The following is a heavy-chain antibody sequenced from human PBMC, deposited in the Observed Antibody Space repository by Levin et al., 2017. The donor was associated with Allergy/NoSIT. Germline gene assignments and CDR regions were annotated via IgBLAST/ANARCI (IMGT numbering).Heavy chain of an antibody. Sequence: GGSLRLSCAASGFTFSSYSMNWVRQAPGKGLEWVSYISSSSSTIYYADSVKGRFTISRDNAKNSLYLQMNSLRAEDTAVYYCARGGRWLQLPFDYWGQGTLVTVSS. CDR2: ISSSSSTI. D-gene: IGHD5-24*01. CDR3: ARGGRWLQLPFDY. CDR1: GFTFSSYS. J-gene: IGHJ4*02. V-gene: IGHV3-48*01.